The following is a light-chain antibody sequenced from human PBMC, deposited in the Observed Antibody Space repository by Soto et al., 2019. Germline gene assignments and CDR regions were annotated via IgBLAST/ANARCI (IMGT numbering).Light chain of an antibody. CDR3: QQYGTSPWT. J-gene: IGKJ1*01. Sequence: DIVLTQSPGTLSLSPGERATLSCRANQSVSSSYLAWYLQKPGQAPRLLIYGASSRATGIPDRFSGSGSGTDFTLTISRLEPEDFAVYYCQQYGTSPWTFGRGTKVDIK. CDR1: QSVSSSY. V-gene: IGKV3-20*01. CDR2: GAS.